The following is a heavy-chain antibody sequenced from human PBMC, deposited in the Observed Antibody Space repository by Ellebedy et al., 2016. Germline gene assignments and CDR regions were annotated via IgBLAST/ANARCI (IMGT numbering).Heavy chain of an antibody. CDR2: IIPIFGTA. Sequence: SVKVSCXASGGTFSSYAISWVRQAPGQGLEWMGGIIPIFGTANYAQKFQGRVTITADESTSTAYMELSSLRSEDTAVYYCARDLGSSSSVFDYWGQGTLVTVSS. J-gene: IGHJ4*02. CDR1: GGTFSSYA. CDR3: ARDLGSSSSVFDY. V-gene: IGHV1-69*13. D-gene: IGHD6-6*01.